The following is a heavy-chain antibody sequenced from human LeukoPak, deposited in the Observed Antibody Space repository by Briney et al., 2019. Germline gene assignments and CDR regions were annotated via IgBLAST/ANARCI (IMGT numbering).Heavy chain of an antibody. V-gene: IGHV3-21*01. CDR1: GFTFSSYS. Sequence: GGSLRLSCAASGFTFSSYSMNWVRQAPGKGLEWVSSISSSSSYIYYADSVKGRFTISRDNAKNSLYLQMNSLRAEDTAVYYCARVLEPAATDDAFDIWGQGTMVTVSS. D-gene: IGHD2-2*01. CDR2: ISSSSSYI. J-gene: IGHJ3*02. CDR3: ARVLEPAATDDAFDI.